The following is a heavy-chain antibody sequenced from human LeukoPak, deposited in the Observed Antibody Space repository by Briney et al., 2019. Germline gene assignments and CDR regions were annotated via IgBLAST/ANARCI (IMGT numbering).Heavy chain of an antibody. Sequence: GGSLRLSCAASGFTFSNAWMSWVRQAPGKGLEWVGRIKSKTDGGTTDYAAPVKGRFTISRDDSKNTLYLQMNSLKTEDTAVYYCTTDGVHCSSTSWYWGQGTLVTVSS. D-gene: IGHD2-2*01. V-gene: IGHV3-15*01. J-gene: IGHJ4*02. CDR2: IKSKTDGGTT. CDR1: GFTFSNAW. CDR3: TTDGVHCSSTSWY.